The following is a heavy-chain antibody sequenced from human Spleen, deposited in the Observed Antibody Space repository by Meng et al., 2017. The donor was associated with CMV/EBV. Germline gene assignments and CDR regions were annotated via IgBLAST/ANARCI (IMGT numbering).Heavy chain of an antibody. D-gene: IGHD2-2*01. CDR1: GYTFTGYY. CDR3: GVIVVPSAAFY. CDR2: INPNTDGT. Sequence: SCKASGYTFTGYYFHWVRQAPGQGLEWMGWINPNTDGTNYAQKFQGRVTMTRDTSIRTVYMELRRLRYDDTAVYYCGVIVVPSAAFYWGQGTLVTVSS. J-gene: IGHJ4*02. V-gene: IGHV1-2*02.